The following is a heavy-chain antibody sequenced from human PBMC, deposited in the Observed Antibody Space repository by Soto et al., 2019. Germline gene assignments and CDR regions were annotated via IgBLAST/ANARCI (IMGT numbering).Heavy chain of an antibody. J-gene: IGHJ5*02. CDR1: GGSISSYY. CDR2: IYYSGST. D-gene: IGHD2-2*01. CDR3: ARDELGYCSSTSCYLLGGFDP. Sequence: SETLSLTCTVSGGSISSYYWSWIRQPPGKGLEWIGYIYYSGSTNYNPSLKSRVTISVDTSKNQFSLKLSSVTAADTAVYYCARDELGYCSSTSCYLLGGFDPWGQGTLVTVSS. V-gene: IGHV4-59*01.